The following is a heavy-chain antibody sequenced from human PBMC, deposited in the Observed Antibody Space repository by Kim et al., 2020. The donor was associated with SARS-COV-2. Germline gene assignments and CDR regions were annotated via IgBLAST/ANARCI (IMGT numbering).Heavy chain of an antibody. CDR2: ISTNTGNP. V-gene: IGHV7-4-1*02. Sequence: ASVKVSCKSSGYKFVNFAMNWVRQVPGQGLEWMGRISTNTGNPMYAQGFTGRFVFSVDTSVSTAYLEISGLKFEDSAVYYCTKDAAESGPDLWGQGTLVTVSS. J-gene: IGHJ5*02. CDR1: GYKFVNFA. D-gene: IGHD6-25*01. CDR3: TKDAAESGPDL.